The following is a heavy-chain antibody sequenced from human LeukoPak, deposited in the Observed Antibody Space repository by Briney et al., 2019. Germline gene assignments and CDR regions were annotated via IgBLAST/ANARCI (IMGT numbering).Heavy chain of an antibody. J-gene: IGHJ4*02. V-gene: IGHV4-38-2*02. CDR3: ARVSARGGYGDDYFDY. Sequence: SETLSLTCTVSGGSISSYYWGWIRQPPGKGVEWIGSIHHSERAYYNPSLKSRVTISVDPSKNHFSLRVMSVTAAETAVYFCARVSARGGYGDDYFDYWGQGTLVTVSS. CDR1: GGSISSYY. CDR2: IHHSERA. D-gene: IGHD4-17*01.